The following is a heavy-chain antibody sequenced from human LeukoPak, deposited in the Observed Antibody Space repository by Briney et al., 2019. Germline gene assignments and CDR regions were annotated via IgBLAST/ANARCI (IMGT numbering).Heavy chain of an antibody. D-gene: IGHD6-19*01. CDR2: IYYSGST. CDR3: ARHSGAGTGFAY. Sequence: VKPSETLSLTCTVSGGSTSSYYWSWIRQPPGKGLEWIGYIYYSGSTNYNPSLKSRLTISIDTSKNQFSLKLSSVTAADTAVYYCARHSGAGTGFAYWGQGTLVTVSS. V-gene: IGHV4-59*08. CDR1: GGSTSSYY. J-gene: IGHJ4*02.